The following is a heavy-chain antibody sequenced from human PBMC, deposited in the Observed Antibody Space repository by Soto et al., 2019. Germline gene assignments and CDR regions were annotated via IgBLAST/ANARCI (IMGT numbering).Heavy chain of an antibody. CDR2: INHSGST. J-gene: IGHJ5*02. D-gene: IGHD6-6*01. V-gene: IGHV4-34*01. CDR1: VGSFSGYY. CDR3: ARGSGSSSSRWFDP. Sequence: KASETLSLTCAVYVGSFSGYYWSWIRQPPGKGLEWIGEINHSGSTNYNPSLKSRVTISVDTSKNQFSLKLSSVTAADTAVYYCARGSGSSSSRWFDPWGQGTLVTVSS.